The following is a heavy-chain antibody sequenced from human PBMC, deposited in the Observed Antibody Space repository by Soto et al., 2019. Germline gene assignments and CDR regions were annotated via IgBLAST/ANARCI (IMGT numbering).Heavy chain of an antibody. J-gene: IGHJ6*03. CDR2: ISYDGSNK. V-gene: IGHV3-30*18. CDR3: AKGYCSGGSCYYYYYMDV. CDR1: GFTFSSYG. D-gene: IGHD2-15*01. Sequence: QVQLVESGGGVVQPGRSLRLSCAASGFTFSSYGMHWVRQAPGKGLEWVAVISYDGSNKYYADSVKGRFTISRDNSKNTLYLQMNSLRAEDTAVCYCAKGYCSGGSCYYYYYMDVWGKGTTVTVSS.